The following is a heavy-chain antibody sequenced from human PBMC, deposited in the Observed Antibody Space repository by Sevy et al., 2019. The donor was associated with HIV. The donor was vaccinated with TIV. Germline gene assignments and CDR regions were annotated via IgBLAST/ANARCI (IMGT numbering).Heavy chain of an antibody. Sequence: ASVKVSCKVSGYTLTELSMHWVRQAPGKGLEWMGGFDPEDGETIYAQKFQGRVTMTEDTSTDTAYMELGSLRSEDTAVDYCATGVVGAPGANAFDIWGQGTMVTVSS. CDR1: GYTLTELS. D-gene: IGHD1-26*01. CDR2: FDPEDGET. J-gene: IGHJ3*02. V-gene: IGHV1-24*01. CDR3: ATGVVGAPGANAFDI.